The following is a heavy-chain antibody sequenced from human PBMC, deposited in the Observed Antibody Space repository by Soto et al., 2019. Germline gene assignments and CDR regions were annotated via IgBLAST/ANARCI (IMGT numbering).Heavy chain of an antibody. CDR3: TTWRSSSWFDY. CDR2: IFSSDSYA. J-gene: IGHJ4*02. D-gene: IGHD6-13*01. CDR1: GYSFSTYS. V-gene: IGHV5-51*01. Sequence: GESLKISCKCSGYSFSTYSIGWVRQMPGKGLEWMGNIFSSDSYARYSPSFQGQVTISVDRSISTAYLQWSSLKASDTAMYYCTTWRSSSWFDYWGQGTQVTVSS.